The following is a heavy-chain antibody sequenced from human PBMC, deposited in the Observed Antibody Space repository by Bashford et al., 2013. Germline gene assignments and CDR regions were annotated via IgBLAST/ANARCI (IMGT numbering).Heavy chain of an antibody. J-gene: IGHJ6*02. D-gene: IGHD3-22*01. V-gene: IGHV5-51*01. Sequence: GESLKISCQGSGYSLTNYWIGWVRQMPGKGLEWMGIIYPSDSDTRYSPSFQGQVTISADKSTNTAYLQWNSLKASDTATYYCARRTNSGFYYDGMDVWGPGTTVTVSS. CDR1: GYSLTNYW. CDR3: ARRTNSGFYYDGMDV. CDR2: IYPSDSDT.